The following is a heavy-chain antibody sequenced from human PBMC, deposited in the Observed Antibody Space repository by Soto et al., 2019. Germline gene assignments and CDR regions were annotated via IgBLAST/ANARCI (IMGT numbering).Heavy chain of an antibody. Sequence: QVQLVQSGAEVKRPGSSVKVSCQTSGGTFRTYTINWVRQAPGQGLEWMGRIIPILDVANYAQKFQGRVTITADKSTSTAHMELRSLRSEDMAVYYCAGSIQEDIGVAGSKDIWFDPWGQGTLVTVSS. V-gene: IGHV1-69*02. D-gene: IGHD6-19*01. CDR3: AGSIQEDIGVAGSKDIWFDP. CDR2: IIPILDVA. J-gene: IGHJ5*02. CDR1: GGTFRTYT.